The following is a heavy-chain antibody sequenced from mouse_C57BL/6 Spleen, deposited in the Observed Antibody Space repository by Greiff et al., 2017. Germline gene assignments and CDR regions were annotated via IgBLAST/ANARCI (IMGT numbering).Heavy chain of an antibody. D-gene: IGHD2-5*01. CDR2: IYPGSGST. V-gene: IGHV1-55*01. CDR1: GYTFTSYW. Sequence: VQLQQPGAELVKPGASVKMSCKASGYTFTSYWITWVKQRPGQGLEWIGDIYPGSGSTTYNEKFKSKATLTVDTSSSPAYMQLSCLTSEVSACDYCARGYYYSNLDYWGQGTTLTVSS. J-gene: IGHJ2*01. CDR3: ARGYYYSNLDY.